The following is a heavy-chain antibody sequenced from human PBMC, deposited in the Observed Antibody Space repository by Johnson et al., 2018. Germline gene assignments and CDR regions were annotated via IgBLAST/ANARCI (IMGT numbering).Heavy chain of an antibody. CDR1: GFTFSRYS. Sequence: VQLVQSGGGLVQPGGSLRLSCAASGFTFSRYSMNWVRQAPGKGLEWVSSISSSSSTIYYADSVQGRFPISRDNSKNSLYLQMNSLIDEDTAVYYCARDGGYCSSTSCYRGEYCQHWGQGTLVTVSS. D-gene: IGHD2-2*02. CDR3: ARDGGYCSSTSCYRGEYCQH. CDR2: ISSSSSTI. V-gene: IGHV3-48*02. J-gene: IGHJ1*01.